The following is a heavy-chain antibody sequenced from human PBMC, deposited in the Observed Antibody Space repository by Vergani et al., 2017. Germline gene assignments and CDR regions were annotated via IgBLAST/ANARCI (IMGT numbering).Heavy chain of an antibody. CDR1: GSSISSGDYY. CDR2: IYYSGST. D-gene: IGHD3-22*01. J-gene: IGHJ6*02. CDR3: ARVRLDYSSGYYYYYGMDV. Sequence: QVQLQESGPGLVKPSQTLSLTCTVSGSSISSGDYYWSWIRQPPGKGLEWIGYIYYSGSTYYNPSLKSRVTISVDTSKNQFSLKLSSVTAADTAVYYCARVRLDYSSGYYYYYGMDVWGQGTTVTVSS. V-gene: IGHV4-30-4*01.